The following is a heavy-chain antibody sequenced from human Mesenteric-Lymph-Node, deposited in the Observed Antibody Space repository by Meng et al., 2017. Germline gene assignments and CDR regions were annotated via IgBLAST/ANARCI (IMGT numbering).Heavy chain of an antibody. J-gene: IGHJ4*02. CDR2: IWNDGSNK. V-gene: IGHV3-33*01. D-gene: IGHD4-11*01. CDR1: GFTFSNHG. CDR3: ARDHSNSLDY. Sequence: QVKLVESGGSVGQPGRSLRLSCEASGFTFSNHGMHWVRQAPGKGLEWVAVIWNDGSNKFYADSVKGRFTISRDSSMNTLSLQMNSLRAEDTAVYYCARDHSNSLDYWGQGTLVTVSS.